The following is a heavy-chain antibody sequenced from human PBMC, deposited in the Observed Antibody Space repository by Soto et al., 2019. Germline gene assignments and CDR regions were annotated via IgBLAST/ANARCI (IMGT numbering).Heavy chain of an antibody. D-gene: IGHD1-26*01. V-gene: IGHV4-59*08. CDR2: VYYSGST. Sequence: SETLSLTCTVSGGSISSYYWSWIRQPPGKGLEWIGYVYYSGSTNYNPSLKSRVTISVDTSNNQFSLKLSSVTAADTAVYYCARRWGAAFDYWGQGTLVTVSS. CDR3: ARRWGAAFDY. CDR1: GGSISSYY. J-gene: IGHJ4*02.